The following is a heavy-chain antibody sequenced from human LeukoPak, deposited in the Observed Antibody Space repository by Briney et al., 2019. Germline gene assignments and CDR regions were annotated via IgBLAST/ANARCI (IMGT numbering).Heavy chain of an antibody. J-gene: IGHJ1*01. V-gene: IGHV3-23*01. CDR3: AKPVDGASVQRYFQH. Sequence: PGGSQRLSCAASGFTFSRYAMSWVRQAPGKGLEWVSAISGGGDNTYYADSVRGRFTISRDNSKNTLFLQMNSLRAEDTAIYYCAKPVDGASVQRYFQHWGQGTLVTVSS. CDR1: GFTFSRYA. D-gene: IGHD1-1*01. CDR2: ISGGGDNT.